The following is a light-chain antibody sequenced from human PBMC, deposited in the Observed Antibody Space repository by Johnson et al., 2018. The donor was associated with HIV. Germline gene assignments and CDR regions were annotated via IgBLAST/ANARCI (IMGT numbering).Light chain of an antibody. CDR3: GTWDSSLTSYV. J-gene: IGLJ1*01. Sequence: QSVLTQPPSVSAAPGQKVTISCSGSSSNVGNNVVSWYQQLPGTAPKVLIYEDNKRPSGIPDRFSGSKSGPSATLGITGLQTGDEADYYCGTWDSSLTSYVFGAGTKVTVL. V-gene: IGLV1-51*02. CDR2: EDN. CDR1: SSNVGNNV.